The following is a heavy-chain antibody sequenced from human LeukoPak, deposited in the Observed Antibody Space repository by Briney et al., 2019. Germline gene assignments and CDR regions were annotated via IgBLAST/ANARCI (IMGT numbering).Heavy chain of an antibody. CDR3: ARGLFLSGYLDAFDI. Sequence: GGSLRLSCAASGFTFSAYGMTWVRQAPGKGLEWVSIISGNGGDTFYADSVKGRFTISRDNSKSTLYLQMNGLRVEDTAVYYCARGLFLSGYLDAFDIWGQGTVVTVSS. CDR2: ISGNGGDT. CDR1: GFTFSAYG. V-gene: IGHV3-23*01. D-gene: IGHD3-22*01. J-gene: IGHJ3*02.